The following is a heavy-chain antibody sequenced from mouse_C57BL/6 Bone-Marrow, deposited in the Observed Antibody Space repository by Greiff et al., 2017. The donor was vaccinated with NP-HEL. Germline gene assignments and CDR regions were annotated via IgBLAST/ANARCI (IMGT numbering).Heavy chain of an antibody. V-gene: IGHV1-81*01. Sequence: VQRVESGAELARPGASVKLSCKASGYTFTSYGISWVKQRTGQGLEWIGEIYPRSGNTYYNEKFKGKATLTADKSSSTAYMELRSLTSEDSAVYFCARSRPTFDYWGQGTTLTVSS. CDR3: ARSRPTFDY. J-gene: IGHJ2*01. CDR2: IYPRSGNT. CDR1: GYTFTSYG.